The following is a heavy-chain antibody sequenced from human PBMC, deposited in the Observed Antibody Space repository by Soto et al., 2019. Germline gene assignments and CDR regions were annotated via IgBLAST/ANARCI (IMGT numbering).Heavy chain of an antibody. D-gene: IGHD3-10*01. CDR3: ATRDYGSERSPPLINY. V-gene: IGHV3-23*01. J-gene: IGHJ4*02. CDR1: GFTFSSYS. CDR2: VGGGGDNI. Sequence: QLLESGGGLVQPGGSLRLSCAASGFTFSSYSMNWVRQAPGKGLQWVATVGGGGDNIFYADSVKGRFTSSRDDPQTMLSLKMNSLRPEDTAGYFCATRDYGSERSPPLINYWGQATLVTVSS.